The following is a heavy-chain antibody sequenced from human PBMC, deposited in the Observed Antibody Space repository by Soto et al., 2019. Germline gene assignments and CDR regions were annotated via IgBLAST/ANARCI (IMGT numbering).Heavy chain of an antibody. V-gene: IGHV3-15*07. Sequence: GSLRLSCAASGFTFSNAWMNWVRQAPGKGLEWVGRIKSKTDGGTTDYAAPVKGRFTISRDDSKNTLYLQMNNLRAEDTALYYCAIEKVGAASVHVFDIWGQGTMVTVSS. CDR3: AIEKVGAASVHVFDI. J-gene: IGHJ3*02. CDR1: GFTFSNAW. D-gene: IGHD1-26*01. CDR2: IKSKTDGGTT.